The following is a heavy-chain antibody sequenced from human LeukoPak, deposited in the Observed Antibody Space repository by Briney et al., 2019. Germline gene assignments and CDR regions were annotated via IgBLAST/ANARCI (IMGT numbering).Heavy chain of an antibody. CDR2: IYPGDSDT. D-gene: IGHD3-22*01. Sequence: GEPLKISCKGSGYSFTSYWIGWVRQMPGKGLEWMGIIYPGDSDTRYSPSFQGQVTISADKSISTAYLQWSSLKASDTAMYYCARDIGDREVVPPGAFDIWGQGTMVPVSS. CDR1: GYSFTSYW. V-gene: IGHV5-51*01. J-gene: IGHJ3*02. CDR3: ARDIGDREVVPPGAFDI.